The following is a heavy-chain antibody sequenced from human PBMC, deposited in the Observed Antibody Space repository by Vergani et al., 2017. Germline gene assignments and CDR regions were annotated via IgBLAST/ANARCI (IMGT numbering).Heavy chain of an antibody. CDR2: IRYDGRNK. J-gene: IGHJ4*02. CDR1: GFTFNAYG. V-gene: IGHV3-30*02. D-gene: IGHD2/OR15-2a*01. CDR3: AKDDEYYGPDTLHYFDF. Sequence: QVQLVESGGGVIQPGGSLRLSCAASGFTFNAYGMPCVRQAPGKGLEWLSFIRYDGRNKYYADSVKGRFTISRDNSKNTVYLQLNSLTDGDTALYYCAKDDEYYGPDTLHYFDFWGQGIQVTVSS.